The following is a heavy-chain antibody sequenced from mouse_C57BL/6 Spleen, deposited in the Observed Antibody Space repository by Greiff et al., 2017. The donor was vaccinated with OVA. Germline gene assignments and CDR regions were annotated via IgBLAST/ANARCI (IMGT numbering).Heavy chain of an antibody. CDR1: GYTFTSYW. D-gene: IGHD3-1*01. V-gene: IGHV1-50*01. Sequence: VKLQQPGAELVKPGASVKLSCKASGYTFTSYWMQWVKQRPGQGLEWIGEIDPSDSYTNYNQKFKGKATLTVDTSSSTAYMQLSSLTSEDSAVYYCARWNHSPYYFDYWGQGTTLTVSS. CDR3: ARWNHSPYYFDY. CDR2: IDPSDSYT. J-gene: IGHJ2*01.